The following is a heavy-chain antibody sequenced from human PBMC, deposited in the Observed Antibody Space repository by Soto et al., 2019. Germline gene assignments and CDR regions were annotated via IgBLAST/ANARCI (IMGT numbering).Heavy chain of an antibody. CDR1: GFTFSSYA. V-gene: IGHV3-23*01. D-gene: IGHD6-19*01. Sequence: XGSLILSCSASGFTFSSYAMSWVRQAPGKGLEWVSAISGSGGSTYYADSVKGRFTISRDNSKNTLYLQMNSLRGEDTAVYYCAKGRGSGWAWYFDKWGQGTLVTVSS. CDR2: ISGSGGST. CDR3: AKGRGSGWAWYFDK. J-gene: IGHJ4*02.